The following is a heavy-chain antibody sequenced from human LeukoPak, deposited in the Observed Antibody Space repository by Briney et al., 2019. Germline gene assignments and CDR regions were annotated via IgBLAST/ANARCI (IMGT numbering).Heavy chain of an antibody. CDR2: IESDGRT. D-gene: IGHD3/OR15-3a*01. CDR1: GFTLSSRW. CDR3: ARDGRGPDY. Sequence: GGSLRLSCAASGFTLSSRWMHWLRQVPEKGLVSVSRIESDGRTAYADSVKGRFIISRDNAKNTLYLQMNSLRVEDTAVYYCARDGRGPDYWGQGTLVTVSS. J-gene: IGHJ4*02. V-gene: IGHV3-74*01.